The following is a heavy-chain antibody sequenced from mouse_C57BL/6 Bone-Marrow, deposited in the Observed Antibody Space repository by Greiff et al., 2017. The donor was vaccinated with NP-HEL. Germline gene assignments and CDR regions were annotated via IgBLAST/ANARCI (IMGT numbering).Heavy chain of an antibody. J-gene: IGHJ2*01. CDR3: ARSHLLLVYYFDY. V-gene: IGHV1-81*01. CDR1: GYTFTSYG. D-gene: IGHD1-1*01. Sequence: QVQLKQSGAELARPGASVKLSCKASGYTFTSYGISWVKQRTGQGLEWIGEIYPRSGNTYYNEKFKGKATLTADKSSSTAYMELRSLTSEDSAVYFCARSHLLLVYYFDYWGQGTTLTVSS. CDR2: IYPRSGNT.